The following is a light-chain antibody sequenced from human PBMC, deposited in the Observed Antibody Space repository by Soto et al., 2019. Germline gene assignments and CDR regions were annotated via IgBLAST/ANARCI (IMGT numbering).Light chain of an antibody. CDR2: AAS. CDR1: QGIRDH. J-gene: IGKJ1*01. Sequence: AIQMTQSPSSLSESVGDRVTISCGASQGIRDHLLWFQQKPGKAPKFLIYAASNLQSGVPSRFSGSGSGTNFTLTISSLQPEDFATYYCLQDHDFPLTFGQGTRVEVK. V-gene: IGKV1-6*02. CDR3: LQDHDFPLT.